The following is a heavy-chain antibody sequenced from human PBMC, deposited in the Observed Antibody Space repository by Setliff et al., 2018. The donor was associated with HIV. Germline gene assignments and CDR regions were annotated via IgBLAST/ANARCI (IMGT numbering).Heavy chain of an antibody. CDR2: IRYDESSQ. D-gene: IGHD3-16*01. Sequence: PGGSLRLSCAASGFTFSNSGIHWVRQAPGKGLEWVAFIRYDESSQYSADSVKGRFTISRDNSGNTLYLEMNSLTTDDTAVYFCAKDITSHGMDVWGQGTTVTVSS. V-gene: IGHV3-30*02. CDR1: GFTFSNSG. CDR3: AKDITSHGMDV. J-gene: IGHJ6*02.